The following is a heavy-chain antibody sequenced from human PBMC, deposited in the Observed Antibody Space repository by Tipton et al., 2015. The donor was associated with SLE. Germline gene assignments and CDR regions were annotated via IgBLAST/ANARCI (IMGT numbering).Heavy chain of an antibody. J-gene: IGHJ3*02. CDR1: GFTFSSYG. CDR3: AKDQGPSLVVVAAYAFDI. D-gene: IGHD2-15*01. Sequence: SLRLSCAASGFTFSSYGMHWVRQAPGKGLEWVAFIRYDGSNKYYADSVKGRFTISRDNSKNTLYLQMNSLRAEDTAVYYCAKDQGPSLVVVAAYAFDIWGQGTMVTVSS. CDR2: IRYDGSNK. V-gene: IGHV3-30*02.